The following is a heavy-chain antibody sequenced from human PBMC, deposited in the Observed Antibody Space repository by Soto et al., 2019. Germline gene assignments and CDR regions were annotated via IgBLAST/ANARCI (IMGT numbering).Heavy chain of an antibody. D-gene: IGHD2-2*01. CDR2: IIPIFGTA. CDR1: GGTFSSYA. CDR3: ARVNCSSTSCYVWGSYYYGMDV. V-gene: IGHV1-69*01. J-gene: IGHJ6*02. Sequence: QVQLVQSGAEVKKPGSSVKVSCKASGGTFSSYAISWVRQAPGQGLEWMGGIIPIFGTANYAQKFQGRATITADESTSTDYMELSSMRSEDTAVYYCARVNCSSTSCYVWGSYYYGMDVWGQGTTVTVSS.